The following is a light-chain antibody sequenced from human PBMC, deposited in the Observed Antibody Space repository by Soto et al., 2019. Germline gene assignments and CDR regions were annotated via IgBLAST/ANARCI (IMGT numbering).Light chain of an antibody. CDR2: ATN. CDR3: LSWANNLNGLV. V-gene: IGLV1-44*01. J-gene: IGLJ2*01. CDR1: TSNIAINA. Sequence: QSVLTQSPSASGTPGQRVTISCSGSTSNIAINAVLWYQHLPGTAPKLLIDATNQRPSGVPERFSGSNSGTSTSLAISGLESEAEADAYSLSWANNLNGLVFGGGTKLTVL.